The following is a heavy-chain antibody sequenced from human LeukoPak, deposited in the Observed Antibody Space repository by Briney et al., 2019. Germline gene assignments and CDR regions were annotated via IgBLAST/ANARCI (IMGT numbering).Heavy chain of an antibody. D-gene: IGHD6-13*01. J-gene: IGHJ4*02. Sequence: SETLSLTCTVSGGSISSRPYSWGWIRQPPGKGLEWLGSFYYSGNTYYKPSLKSRVTISVDTSKNQFSLRLSSVAAADTAVYYCARLVVSSWYHEVLRGRDYRGQGTLVTVSS. V-gene: IGHV4-39*01. CDR1: GGSISSRPYS. CDR3: ARLVVSSWYHEVLRGRDY. CDR2: FYYSGNT.